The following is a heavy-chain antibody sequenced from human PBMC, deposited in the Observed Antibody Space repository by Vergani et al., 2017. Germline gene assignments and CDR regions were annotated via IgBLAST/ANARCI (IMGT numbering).Heavy chain of an antibody. J-gene: IGHJ4*02. D-gene: IGHD6-6*01. Sequence: EVQLVESGGGLVQPGGSLRLSCAASGFTFSSYEMNWVRQAPGKGLEWVSYISSSGGSTYYADSVKGRFTISRDNSKNTLYLQMNSLRAEDTAVYYCALTYSSSSEVVYWGQGTLVTVSS. V-gene: IGHV3-48*03. CDR2: ISSSGGST. CDR1: GFTFSSYE. CDR3: ALTYSSSSEVVY.